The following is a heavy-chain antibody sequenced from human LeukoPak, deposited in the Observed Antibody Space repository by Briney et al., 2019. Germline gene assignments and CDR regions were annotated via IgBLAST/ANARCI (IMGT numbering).Heavy chain of an antibody. CDR1: GGSISGGDYY. Sequence: SETLSLTCTVSGGSISGGDYYWSWIRQPPGKGLEWIGYIYYSGSTYYNPSLKSRVTISVDTSKNQFSLKLSSVTAADTAVYYCARGRYTGSFRLDYWGQGTLVTVSS. CDR3: ARGRYTGSFRLDY. J-gene: IGHJ4*02. V-gene: IGHV4-30-4*08. CDR2: IYYSGST. D-gene: IGHD1-26*01.